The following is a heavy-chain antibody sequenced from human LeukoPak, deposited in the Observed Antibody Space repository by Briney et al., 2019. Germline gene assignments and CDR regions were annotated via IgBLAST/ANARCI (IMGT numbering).Heavy chain of an antibody. CDR1: GGSINNYY. V-gene: IGHV4-59*08. CDR3: ASFSWGSGSYNQEAIWSWFDP. D-gene: IGHD3-10*01. J-gene: IGHJ5*02. CDR2: INYSGNT. Sequence: PSETLSLTCSVSGGSINNYYWSWIRQPPGKGLEWIGYINYSGNTNYNPSLKSRVTISVDTSKNQFSLKLSSVTAADTAVYYCASFSWGSGSYNQEAIWSWFDPWGQGTLVTVSS.